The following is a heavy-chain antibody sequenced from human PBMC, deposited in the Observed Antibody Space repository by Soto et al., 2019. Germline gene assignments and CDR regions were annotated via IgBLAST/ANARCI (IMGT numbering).Heavy chain of an antibody. V-gene: IGHV1-69*01. Sequence: QVPLVQSGAEVKKPGSSVKVSCKPSGGTFGSYAISCVRQAPGQGLEWMGGITPIPGTANYAQKFQGRVTMAADESTSTAYMELSSLRSEDTAVYYCARSQGSSTSLEIYYYYYYGMDVWGQGTTVTVSS. CDR3: ARSQGSSTSLEIYYYYYYGMDV. D-gene: IGHD2-2*01. CDR1: GGTFGSYA. CDR2: ITPIPGTA. J-gene: IGHJ6*02.